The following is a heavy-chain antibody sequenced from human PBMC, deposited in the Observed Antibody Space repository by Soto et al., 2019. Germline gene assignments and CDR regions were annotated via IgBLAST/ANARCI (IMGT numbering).Heavy chain of an antibody. J-gene: IGHJ5*01. CDR1: GYRFTSYW. D-gene: IGHD1-7*01. CDR2: IYPGDSDT. CDR3: ASHMELHDPGDL. V-gene: IGHV5-51*01. Sequence: GESRNLSCKGSGYRFTSYWIGWVRQMPGKGLEWMGIIYPGDSDTRYSPSFQGQVTISADKSISTAYLQWSSLKASDTAMYYCASHMELHDPGDLWGEGTLVIVGS.